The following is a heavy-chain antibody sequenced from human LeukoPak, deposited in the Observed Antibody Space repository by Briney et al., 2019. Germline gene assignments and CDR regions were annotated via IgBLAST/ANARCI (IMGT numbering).Heavy chain of an antibody. CDR2: IYYSGST. J-gene: IGHJ6*02. CDR3: ARVERSRVATTTTTVYYHYMDV. Sequence: SETLSLTCTVTGGSINNYYWTWIRQPPGKGLEWIGYIYYSGSTNSNPSLKSRLSMSVDTSNNQLSLKLSSVTAADTAVYYCARVERSRVATTTTTVYYHYMDVWGQGTTVTVS. CDR1: GGSINNYY. D-gene: IGHD5-12*01. V-gene: IGHV4-59*12.